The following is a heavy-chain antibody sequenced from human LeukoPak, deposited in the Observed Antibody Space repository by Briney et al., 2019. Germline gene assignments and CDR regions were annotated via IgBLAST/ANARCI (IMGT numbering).Heavy chain of an antibody. V-gene: IGHV3-74*01. D-gene: IGHD3-22*01. CDR1: GFTFSSYW. Sequence: GGSLRLSCAASGFTFSSYWMHWVRQAPGKGLVWVSRINSDGSSTSYADSVKGRFTISRDNAKNTLYLQMNSLRAEDTAVYYCARDVPASYYYDSSGYYGTWGQGTLVTVSS. CDR3: ARDVPASYYYDSSGYYGT. CDR2: INSDGSST. J-gene: IGHJ5*02.